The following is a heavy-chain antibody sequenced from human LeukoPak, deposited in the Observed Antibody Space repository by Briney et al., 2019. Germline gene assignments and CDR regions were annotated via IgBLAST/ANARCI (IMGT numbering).Heavy chain of an antibody. CDR3: ARKVRRDDL. V-gene: IGHV1-8*01. J-gene: IGHJ5*02. CDR1: GYTFSTYD. Sequence: GASVKISCKASGYTFSTYDINWVRQATGQGLEWMGYINPNRGNTGYAQKFQGRVTMTRDTSINTAYMELSSLTSEDTAMHYCARKVRRDDLWGQGTLVTVSS. CDR2: INPNRGNT. D-gene: IGHD4-11*01.